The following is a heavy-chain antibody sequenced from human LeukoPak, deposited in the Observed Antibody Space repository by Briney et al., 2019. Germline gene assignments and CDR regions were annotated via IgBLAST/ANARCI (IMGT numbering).Heavy chain of an antibody. D-gene: IGHD3-22*01. V-gene: IGHV4-4*07. Sequence: SETLSLTCTVSGGSIISYYWSWVRQSAGKGLEWIGRIYPSGSTEYNTSLKSRVTMSVDMSKKQFSLKLTSVTAADTAVYYCARLKFYDSTGYTPGYYMDVWGQRTLVTVSS. J-gene: IGHJ4*02. CDR3: ARLKFYDSTGYTPGYYMDV. CDR2: IYPSGST. CDR1: GGSIISYY.